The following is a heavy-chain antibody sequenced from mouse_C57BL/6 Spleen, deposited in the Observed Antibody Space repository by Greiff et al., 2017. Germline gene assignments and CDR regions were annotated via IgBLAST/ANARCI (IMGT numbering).Heavy chain of an antibody. J-gene: IGHJ4*01. CDR2: ISSGSSTI. Sequence: EVMLVESGGGLVKPGGSLKLSCAASGFTFSDYGMHWVRQAPEKGLEWVAYISSGSSTIYSADTVKGRFTISRVNAKNTLFLQMTSLRSEDTAMYYCARRYYYGSSYEGAMDYWGQGTSVTVSS. V-gene: IGHV5-17*01. CDR1: GFTFSDYG. D-gene: IGHD1-1*01. CDR3: ARRYYYGSSYEGAMDY.